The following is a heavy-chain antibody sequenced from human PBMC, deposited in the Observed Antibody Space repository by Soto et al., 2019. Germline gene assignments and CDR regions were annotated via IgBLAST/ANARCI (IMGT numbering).Heavy chain of an antibody. CDR2: INGGNGKS. J-gene: IGHJ6*03. D-gene: IGHD1-26*01. CDR3: ARGGGATFTHYYYYMDV. Sequence: QVQLVQSGAEVKKPGASVKVSCEASGYTFSTYEMHWVRQAPGQRPEWMGWINGGNGKSKYSETLQGRVTFTRDTSASTAYMELPSLRSEDTDVYYCARGGGATFTHYYYYMDVWGTGTTVTVSS. CDR1: GYTFSTYE. V-gene: IGHV1-3*01.